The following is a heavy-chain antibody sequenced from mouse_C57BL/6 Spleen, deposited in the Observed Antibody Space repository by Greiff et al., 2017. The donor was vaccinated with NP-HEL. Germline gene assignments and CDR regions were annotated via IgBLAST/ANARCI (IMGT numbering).Heavy chain of an antibody. V-gene: IGHV5-9-1*02. CDR2: ISSGGDYI. Sequence: EVQLVESGEGLVKPGGSLKLSCAASGFTFSSYAMSWVRQTPEKRLEWVAYISSGGDYIYYADTVKGRFTISRDNARNTLYLQMSSLKSEDTAMYYCTRRDYGRGGFDYWGQGTTLTVSS. CDR1: GFTFSSYA. CDR3: TRRDYGRGGFDY. J-gene: IGHJ2*01. D-gene: IGHD1-1*01.